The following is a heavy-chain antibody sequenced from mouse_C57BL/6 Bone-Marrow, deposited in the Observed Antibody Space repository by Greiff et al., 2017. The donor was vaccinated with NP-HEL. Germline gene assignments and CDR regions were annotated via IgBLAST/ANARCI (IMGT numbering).Heavy chain of an antibody. CDR3: ARGGLFAY. J-gene: IGHJ3*01. V-gene: IGHV5-16*01. D-gene: IGHD3-1*01. Sequence: LQESEGGLVQPGSSMKLSCTASGFTFSDYYMAWVRQVPEKGLEWVANINYDGSSTYYLDSLKSRFIISRDNAKNILYLQMSSLKSEDTATYYCARGGLFAYWGQGTLVTVSA. CDR2: INYDGSST. CDR1: GFTFSDYY.